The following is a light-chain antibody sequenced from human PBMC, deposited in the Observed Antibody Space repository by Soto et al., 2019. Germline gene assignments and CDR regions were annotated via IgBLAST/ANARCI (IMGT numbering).Light chain of an antibody. CDR2: DVS. CDR1: SSDIGTYNF. Sequence: QSALTQPASVSGSPGQSITVSCTGTSSDIGTYNFVSWYQQHPGKAPRLMIYDVSNRPSGVSNRFSGSKSGNTASLTISGLQAEDEADYYCFSYTRSVTLHVFGTGTKLTVL. V-gene: IGLV2-14*03. CDR3: FSYTRSVTLHV. J-gene: IGLJ1*01.